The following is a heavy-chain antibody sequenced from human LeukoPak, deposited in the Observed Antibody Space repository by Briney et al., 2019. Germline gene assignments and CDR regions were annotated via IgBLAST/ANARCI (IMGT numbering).Heavy chain of an antibody. CDR2: IYPDDSET. Sequence: GESLKISCKVSGYRFTTDYIGWVRQMPGKGLEWMGIIYPDDSETNYSPSFRGQVSMSVDKSITTAYLQWSSLKASDTAIYYCARQAYGSHFDAFDIWGQGTMVTVSS. V-gene: IGHV5-51*01. CDR3: ARQAYGSHFDAFDI. J-gene: IGHJ3*02. CDR1: GYRFTTDY. D-gene: IGHD3-22*01.